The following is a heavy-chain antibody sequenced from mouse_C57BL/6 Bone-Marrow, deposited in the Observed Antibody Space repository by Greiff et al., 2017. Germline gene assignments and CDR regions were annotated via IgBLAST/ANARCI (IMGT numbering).Heavy chain of an antibody. Sequence: QVQLQQSGAELVKPGASVKISCKASGYAFSSYWMHWVKQRPGKGLAWIGQIYPGDGATNYNGKFKGKATLTVDTSSSTAYMQLSRLTSEDSAVYFGASDWDYFDYWGQGTTLTVSS. J-gene: IGHJ2*01. D-gene: IGHD4-1*01. CDR2: IYPGDGAT. CDR3: ASDWDYFDY. CDR1: GYAFSSYW. V-gene: IGHV1-80*01.